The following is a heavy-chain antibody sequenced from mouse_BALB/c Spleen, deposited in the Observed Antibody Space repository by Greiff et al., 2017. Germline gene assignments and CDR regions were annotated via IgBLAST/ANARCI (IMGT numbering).Heavy chain of an antibody. D-gene: IGHD2-14*01. V-gene: IGHV2-9*02. Sequence: VKLMESGPGLVAPSQSLSITCTVSGFSLTSYGVHWVRQPPGKGLEWLGVIWAGGSTNYNSALMSRLSISKDNSKSQVFLKMNSLQTDDTAMYYCARRVYWYDGRGTYAMDYWGQGTSVTVSS. CDR3: ARRVYWYDGRGTYAMDY. CDR2: IWAGGST. CDR1: GFSLTSYG. J-gene: IGHJ4*01.